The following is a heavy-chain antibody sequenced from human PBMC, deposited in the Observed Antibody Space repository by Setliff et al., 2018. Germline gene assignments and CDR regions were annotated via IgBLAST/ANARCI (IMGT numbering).Heavy chain of an antibody. V-gene: IGHV4-38-2*01. CDR3: AGEDFDY. CDR1: GYSISSGYY. Sequence: SETLSLTCAVSGYSISSGYYWGWIRQSPGKGLEWIGSIYHSGSTYYNPSLKSRVTISVDTSKNQFSLKLSSVTAADTAVYYCAGEDFDYWGQGTLVTVSS. J-gene: IGHJ4*02. CDR2: IYHSGST.